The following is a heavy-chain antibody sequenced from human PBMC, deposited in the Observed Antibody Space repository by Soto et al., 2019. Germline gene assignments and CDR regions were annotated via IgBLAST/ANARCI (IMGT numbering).Heavy chain of an antibody. CDR1: GGSISGSRYY. V-gene: IGHV4-39*01. CDR3: AKAYSSSSHQFDY. Sequence: SETLSLTCTVSGGSISGSRYYWGWIRQPPGKGLEWIGTNYYSGAAYYNQSLKSRVIISVDTSRNQFSMNLNSVTAADSAVYYCAKAYSSSSHQFDYWGQGTLVTVS. CDR2: NYYSGAA. J-gene: IGHJ4*02. D-gene: IGHD6-6*01.